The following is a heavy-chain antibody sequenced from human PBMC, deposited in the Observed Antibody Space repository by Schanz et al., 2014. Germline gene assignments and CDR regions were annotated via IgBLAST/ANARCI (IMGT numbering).Heavy chain of an antibody. CDR1: GFTFSSYG. J-gene: IGHJ4*02. Sequence: QVQLVESGGGVVQPGRSLRLSCAASGFTFSSYGMHWVRQAPGKGLEWVAVIWYDGSNKYYADSVKGRFTISRDNSKNTPFLHMNILRVEDMAVYCCARAHATESEYSTWPPIDYWGQGTLLTVSS. CDR3: ARAHATESEYSTWPPIDY. D-gene: IGHD2-15*01. V-gene: IGHV3-33*01. CDR2: IWYDGSNK.